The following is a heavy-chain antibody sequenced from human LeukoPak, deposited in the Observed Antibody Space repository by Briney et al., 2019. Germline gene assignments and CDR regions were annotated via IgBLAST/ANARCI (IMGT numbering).Heavy chain of an antibody. V-gene: IGHV4-34*01. D-gene: IGHD3-22*01. Sequence: PSETLSLTCAVYGGSFSGYYWSWIRQPPGKGLEWIGEINHSGSTNYDPSLKSRVTISVDTSKNQFSLKLSSVTAADTAVYYCASSSSSTPFDYRGQGTLVTVSS. J-gene: IGHJ4*02. CDR2: INHSGST. CDR3: ASSSSSTPFDY. CDR1: GGSFSGYY.